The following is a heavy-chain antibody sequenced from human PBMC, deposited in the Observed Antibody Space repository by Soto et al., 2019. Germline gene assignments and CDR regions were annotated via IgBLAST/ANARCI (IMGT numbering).Heavy chain of an antibody. CDR2: INHSGST. V-gene: IGHV4-34*01. CDR3: ARADVPNYYDSSSYSKALDY. CDR1: GGSFSGYY. J-gene: IGHJ4*02. D-gene: IGHD3-22*01. Sequence: SETLSLTWAVYGGSFSGYYWIWIRQPPGKGLEWIGEINHSGSTNYNPSLKSRVTISVDTSKNQFSLKLSSVTAADTAVYYCARADVPNYYDSSSYSKALDYWGQGTLVTVSS.